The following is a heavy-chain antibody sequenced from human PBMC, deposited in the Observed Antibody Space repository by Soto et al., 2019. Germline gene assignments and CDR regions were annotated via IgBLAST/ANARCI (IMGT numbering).Heavy chain of an antibody. Sequence: PGGSLRLSCAASGFTFISYSMNWVRRAPGKGLEWVSSISSSSSYIYYADSVKGRFTISRDNAKNSLYLQMNSLRAEDTAVYYCARDRPAMVTSLAYWGQGTLVTVSS. CDR2: ISSSSSYI. CDR1: GFTFISYS. CDR3: ARDRPAMVTSLAY. D-gene: IGHD5-18*01. J-gene: IGHJ4*02. V-gene: IGHV3-21*01.